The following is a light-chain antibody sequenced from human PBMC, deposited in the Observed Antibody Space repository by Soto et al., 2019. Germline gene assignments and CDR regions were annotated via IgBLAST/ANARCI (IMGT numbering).Light chain of an antibody. CDR3: CSYAGSSTPV. CDR2: VGS. J-gene: IGLJ2*01. V-gene: IGLV2-23*01. CDR1: SSDVGSYNL. Sequence: QSALTQPASVSGSPGQSITISCTGTSSDVGSYNLVSWYQQHPGKAPKLMIYVGSKRPSGVSNRFSGSKSGNTASLTISGLQAEDEADYYCCSYAGSSTPVFGGGTKLTVL.